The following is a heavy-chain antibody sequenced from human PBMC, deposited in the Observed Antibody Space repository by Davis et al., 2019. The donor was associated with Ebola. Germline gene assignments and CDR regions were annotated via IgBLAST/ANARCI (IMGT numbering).Heavy chain of an antibody. V-gene: IGHV3-7*01. D-gene: IGHD2-15*01. CDR3: ARAPGYCSGGSCYGAGWFDP. J-gene: IGHJ5*02. CDR2: IKQDGSEK. Sequence: PGGSLRLSCAASGFTFSNAWMSWVRQAPGKGLEWVANIKQDGSEKYYVDSVKGRFTISRDNAKNSLYLQMNSLRAEDTAVYYCARAPGYCSGGSCYGAGWFDPWGQGTLVTVSS. CDR1: GFTFSNAW.